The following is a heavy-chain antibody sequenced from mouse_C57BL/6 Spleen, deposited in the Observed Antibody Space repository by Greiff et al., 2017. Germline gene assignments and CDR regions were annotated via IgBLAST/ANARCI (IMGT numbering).Heavy chain of an antibody. CDR1: GYTFTDYE. CDR3: TSGGTFAY. J-gene: IGHJ3*01. CDR2: IDPETGGT. Sequence: QVHVKQSGAELVRPGASVTLSCKASGYTFTDYEMHWVKQTPVHGLEWIGAIDPETGGTAYNQKFKGKAILTADKSSSTAYMELRSLTSEDSAGYYCTSGGTFAYWGQGTLVTVSA. V-gene: IGHV1-15*01.